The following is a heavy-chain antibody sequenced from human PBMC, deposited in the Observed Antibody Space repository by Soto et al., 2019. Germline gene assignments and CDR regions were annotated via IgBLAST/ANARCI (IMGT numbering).Heavy chain of an antibody. J-gene: IGHJ6*04. CDR2: IQSGGPT. Sequence: EVHLVESGGGLVQPGGSLRLSCAASGFTFSSKYMRWVRQAPGKGLEWVSLIQSGGPTYYDDSVKGRFTIARDTSENTLDLQMDSLRAEETAVYYGERDEVFCDGGRCYGVPLDVWGKGAPVTVSS. V-gene: IGHV3-66*01. D-gene: IGHD2-15*01. CDR3: ERDEVFCDGGRCYGVPLDV. CDR1: GFTFSSKY.